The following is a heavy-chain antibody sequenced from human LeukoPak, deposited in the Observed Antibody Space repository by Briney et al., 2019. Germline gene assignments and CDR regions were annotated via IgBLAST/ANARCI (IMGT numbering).Heavy chain of an antibody. CDR2: IYYSGST. CDR1: GGFITSSNSH. J-gene: IGHJ4*02. Sequence: PSETLSLTCTVSGGFITSSNSHWGWIRQPPGKGLEWVGTIYYSGSTYYKSSLKSRVTISVDTSKNQFSLKLSSVTAADTAVYYCARAAGRDTTSGLDFDYWGQGILVTVSS. CDR3: ARAAGRDTTSGLDFDY. D-gene: IGHD1-26*01. V-gene: IGHV4-39*07.